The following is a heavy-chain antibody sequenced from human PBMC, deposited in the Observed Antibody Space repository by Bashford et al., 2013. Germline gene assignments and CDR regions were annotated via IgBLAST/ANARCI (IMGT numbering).Heavy chain of an antibody. CDR2: SITVGGT. V-gene: IGHV4-30-4*01. Sequence: SETLSLTCTVSGGSISSGDYYWSWIRQPPGRAVSGLVRSITVGGTYYNPSLKSRVTISVDTSKNQFSLKLSSVTAADTAVYYCAREGRSSRISDAFXIWGRRTNGHRLL. CDR3: AREGRSSRISDAFXI. CDR1: GGSISSGDYY. D-gene: IGHD6-13*01. J-gene: IGHJ3*02.